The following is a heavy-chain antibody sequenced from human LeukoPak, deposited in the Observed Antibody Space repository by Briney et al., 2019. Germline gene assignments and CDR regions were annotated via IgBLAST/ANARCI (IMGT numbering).Heavy chain of an antibody. V-gene: IGHV3-21*01. J-gene: IGHJ6*03. CDR1: GFTFRDYS. Sequence: GGSLRLSCAASGFTFRDYSMVWVRQAPGKGLEWVSSISPMSGKRYYADSMRGRFTISRDNAKNSLYLETNSLRAEDTAVYYCVRGICGSDCQDYYYMDVWGKGTTVSVSS. D-gene: IGHD2-21*02. CDR3: VRGICGSDCQDYYYMDV. CDR2: ISPMSGKR.